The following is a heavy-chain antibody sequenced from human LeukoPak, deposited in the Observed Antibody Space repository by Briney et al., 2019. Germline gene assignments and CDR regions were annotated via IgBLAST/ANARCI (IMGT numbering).Heavy chain of an antibody. Sequence: GASVKVSCKASSYTFTSYGISWVRQAPGQGLEWVGWISAYTGNTNYAQKLQGRVTMTTDTSTSTAYMELRSLRSDDTAVYYCARVCSGGNCYRAFDIWGQGTMVTVSS. D-gene: IGHD2-15*01. CDR1: SYTFTSYG. CDR3: ARVCSGGNCYRAFDI. CDR2: ISAYTGNT. J-gene: IGHJ3*02. V-gene: IGHV1-18*01.